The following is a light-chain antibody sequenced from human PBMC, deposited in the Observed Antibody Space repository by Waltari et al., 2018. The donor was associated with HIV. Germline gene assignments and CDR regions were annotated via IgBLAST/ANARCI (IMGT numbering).Light chain of an antibody. CDR3: VLYMGSGIWV. V-gene: IGLV8-61*01. CDR1: SGSVSTNYF. J-gene: IGLJ3*02. CDR2: STN. Sequence: TLTCGLSSGSVSTNYFPSWYQQTPGQAPRTLIFSTNTRSSGVPDRFSGSILGNKAALTITGAQTDDESDYYCVLYMGSGIWVFGGGTKLTVL.